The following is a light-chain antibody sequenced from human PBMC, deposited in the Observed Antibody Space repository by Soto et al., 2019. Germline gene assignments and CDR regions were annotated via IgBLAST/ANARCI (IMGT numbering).Light chain of an antibody. Sequence: EIVLTQSPGTLSLSPGERATLSCRASQSVSSNLAWYQQKPGQAPRLVLLRIFTRAIGVPARFSGSGSETEFTLTISGLQSEDSGVYYCLQHYSWPWTFGQPAKVDIK. CDR1: QSVSSN. J-gene: IGKJ1*01. V-gene: IGKV3-15*01. CDR2: RIF. CDR3: LQHYSWPWT.